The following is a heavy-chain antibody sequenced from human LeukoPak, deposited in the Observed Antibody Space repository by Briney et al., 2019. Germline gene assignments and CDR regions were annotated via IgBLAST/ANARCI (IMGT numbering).Heavy chain of an antibody. J-gene: IGHJ4*02. CDR2: ISYDGSNK. Sequence: PGGSLRLSCAASGFTFSNYGMHWVRQAPGKGLEWVAVISYDGSNKYYADSVKGRFTISRDNSKNTLYLQMNSLRAEDTAVYYCAKGRAGMVRGVCDYWGQGTLVTVSS. D-gene: IGHD3-10*01. CDR3: AKGRAGMVRGVCDY. CDR1: GFTFSNYG. V-gene: IGHV3-30*18.